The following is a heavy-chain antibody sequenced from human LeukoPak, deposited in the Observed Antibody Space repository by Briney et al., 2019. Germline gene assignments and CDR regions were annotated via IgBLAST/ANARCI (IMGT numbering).Heavy chain of an antibody. J-gene: IGHJ4*02. CDR2: ISSNSSKI. CDR1: GFTVGSNY. V-gene: IGHV3-48*02. Sequence: HPGGSLRLSCAASGFTVGSNYMSWVRQAPGKGLEWLSYISSNSSKIWYADSVKGRFTTSRDDAKNSHYLQMNSLRDEDTGVYFCARGTMVNWGQGTLVTVTS. D-gene: IGHD2-21*01. CDR3: ARGTMVN.